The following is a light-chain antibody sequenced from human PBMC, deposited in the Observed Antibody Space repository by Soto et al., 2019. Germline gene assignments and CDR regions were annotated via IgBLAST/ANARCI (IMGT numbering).Light chain of an antibody. Sequence: QSALTQPPSASGSPGQSVTISCTGTSSDVGGYNYVSWYQQHPGKAPKLMIYEVSKRPSGGPDRFSGSKSGNTASLTVSGLQAEDEADYYCSSYAVSNNFGVVGGGTKLTVL. CDR3: SSYAVSNNFGV. J-gene: IGLJ2*01. V-gene: IGLV2-8*01. CDR1: SSDVGGYNY. CDR2: EVS.